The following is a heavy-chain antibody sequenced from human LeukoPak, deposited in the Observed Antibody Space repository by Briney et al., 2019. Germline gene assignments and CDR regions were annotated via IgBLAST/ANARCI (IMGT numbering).Heavy chain of an antibody. D-gene: IGHD2-2*02. V-gene: IGHV1-18*01. Sequence: ASVKVSCKASGYTFTSYGITWVRQAPGQGLEWMGWISTYNGNSNYAQKFQGRVTMTTDTSTNTAYMEVRSLRSDGTAVYYCARGSGYCSSTICYISYWGQGTLVTVSS. J-gene: IGHJ4*02. CDR1: GYTFTSYG. CDR2: ISTYNGNS. CDR3: ARGSGYCSSTICYISY.